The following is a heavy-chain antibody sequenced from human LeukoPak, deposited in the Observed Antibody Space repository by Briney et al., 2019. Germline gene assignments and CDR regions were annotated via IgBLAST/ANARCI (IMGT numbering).Heavy chain of an antibody. CDR3: TTDAGYSSKWYNY. CDR1: GFTFNDAW. CDR2: IKSKTDGGTT. V-gene: IGHV3-15*01. Sequence: KPGGSLRLSCAASGFTFNDAWMSWVRQAPGKGLEWVGRIKSKTDGGTTDYAAPVKGRFTISRDDSKNTLYLQMSSLKIEDTGVYYCTTDAGYSSKWYNYWGQGTLVTVSS. J-gene: IGHJ4*02. D-gene: IGHD2-2*01.